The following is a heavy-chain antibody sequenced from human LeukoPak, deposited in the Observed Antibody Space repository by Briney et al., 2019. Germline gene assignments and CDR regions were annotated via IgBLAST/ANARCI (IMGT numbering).Heavy chain of an antibody. CDR2: ISASGST. J-gene: IGHJ4*02. V-gene: IGHV4-59*01. CDR3: ATSSQSYESSGFYPY. Sequence: SETLSLTCTVSGDSISRYYWNWIRQPPGRGLEWIGYISASGSTNFNPSLKSRLTISIDMSKNQFSLKLSSVTAADTAVYYCATSSQSYESSGFYPYWGQGTLVTVSS. D-gene: IGHD3-22*01. CDR1: GDSISRYY.